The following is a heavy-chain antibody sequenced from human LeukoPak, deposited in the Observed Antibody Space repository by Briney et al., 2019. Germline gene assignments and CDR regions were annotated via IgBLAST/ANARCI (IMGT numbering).Heavy chain of an antibody. Sequence: GGSLRLSCAASGFTFDRYGMHWVRQAPGKGLEWVAVISFDGKISYYADSVKGRFIISRDNSKNTLDLQMNSLRPEDTAGYYCAKELSATPRAAVQTGDAFDVWGQGTMVTVSS. J-gene: IGHJ3*01. D-gene: IGHD7-27*01. CDR3: AKELSATPRAAVQTGDAFDV. V-gene: IGHV3-30*18. CDR2: ISFDGKIS. CDR1: GFTFDRYG.